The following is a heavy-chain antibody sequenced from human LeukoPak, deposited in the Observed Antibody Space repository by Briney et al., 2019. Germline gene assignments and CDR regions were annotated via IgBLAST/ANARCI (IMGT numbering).Heavy chain of an antibody. CDR1: GDSISSRSYY. CDR3: ARVDTAMAIDY. J-gene: IGHJ4*02. D-gene: IGHD5-18*01. V-gene: IGHV4-39*02. Sequence: SEPLSLTCTVSGDSISSRSYYWGWIRQPPGKGLAWIGSIHYSGGTYYNPSLRSRVTISVDASKNHFSLKLNSVTAADTAVYYCARVDTAMAIDYWGQGTLVTVSS. CDR2: IHYSGGT.